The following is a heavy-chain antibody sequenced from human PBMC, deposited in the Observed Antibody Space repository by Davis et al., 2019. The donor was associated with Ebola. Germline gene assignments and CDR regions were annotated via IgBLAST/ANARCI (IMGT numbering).Heavy chain of an antibody. V-gene: IGHV4-59*08. Sequence: SETLSLTCTVSGGSISSYYWSWIRQPPGKGLEWIGYIYYSGSTNYNPSLKSRVTISVDTSKNQFSLKLSSVTAADTAVYYCARHADYSNYQKTSYNWFDPWGQGTLVTVSS. D-gene: IGHD4-11*01. J-gene: IGHJ5*02. CDR3: ARHADYSNYQKTSYNWFDP. CDR2: IYYSGST. CDR1: GGSISSYY.